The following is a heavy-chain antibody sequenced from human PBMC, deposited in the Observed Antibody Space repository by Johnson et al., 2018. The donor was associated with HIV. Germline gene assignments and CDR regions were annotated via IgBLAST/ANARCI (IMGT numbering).Heavy chain of an antibody. D-gene: IGHD3-22*01. CDR2: IYSGGGA. Sequence: VQLVESGGGLVQPGGSLRVSCAASGFTVSSNYMSWVRQAPGQGLEWVSVIYSGGGAYYTDSVKGRFTISRDNSKNTLYLQMNSLRAEDTAVYYCARRSDPWFVSGYYNGAFDIWGQGTMVTVSS. CDR1: GFTVSSNY. V-gene: IGHV3-66*04. CDR3: ARRSDPWFVSGYYNGAFDI. J-gene: IGHJ3*02.